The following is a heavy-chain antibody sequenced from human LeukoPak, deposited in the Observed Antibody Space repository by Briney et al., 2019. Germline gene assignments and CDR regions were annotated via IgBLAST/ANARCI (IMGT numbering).Heavy chain of an antibody. Sequence: ASVTVSCKASGYTFTSYYMHWVRQAPGQGLEWMGLINPSGGSTSYAQKFQGRVTMTRDTSTSTVYMELSSLRSEDTAVYYCARPVRGSSWADPFDYWGQGTLVTVSS. CDR3: ARPVRGSSWADPFDY. CDR2: INPSGGST. CDR1: GYTFTSYY. D-gene: IGHD6-13*01. J-gene: IGHJ4*02. V-gene: IGHV1-46*01.